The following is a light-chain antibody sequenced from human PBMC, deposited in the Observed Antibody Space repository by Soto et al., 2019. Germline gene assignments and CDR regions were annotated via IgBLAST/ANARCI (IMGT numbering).Light chain of an antibody. J-gene: IGKJ5*01. CDR2: VAS. CDR3: KQYNNWPT. V-gene: IGKV3-15*01. Sequence: IVLTQAQANMAVSPGVTATRSSRASQSVSINLAWYQQKPGQDPRLLIYVASTRATGIPARFSGSGSGTEFTLTISSLQSEDFAVYYCKQYNNWPTLGNGIRLAVK. CDR1: QSVSIN.